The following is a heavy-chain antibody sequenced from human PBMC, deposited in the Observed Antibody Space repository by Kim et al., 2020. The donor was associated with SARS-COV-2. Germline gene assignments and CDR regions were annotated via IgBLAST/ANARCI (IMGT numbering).Heavy chain of an antibody. Sequence: SETLSLTCAVYGGSFSGYYWSWIRQPPGKGLEWIGEIYHSGITNYDPSLKSRVTISVDTSKSQFFLKLNSVTAADTAVYYCARSLYHSPGNSWVRFDPWGQGTLVTVSS. CDR2: IYHSGIT. CDR3: ARSLYHSPGNSWVRFDP. D-gene: IGHD6-13*01. CDR1: GGSFSGYY. J-gene: IGHJ5*02. V-gene: IGHV4-34*01.